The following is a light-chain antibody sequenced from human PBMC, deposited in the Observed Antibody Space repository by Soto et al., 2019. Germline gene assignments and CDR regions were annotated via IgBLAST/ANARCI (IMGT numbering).Light chain of an antibody. Sequence: EIVLTQSPATLSLSPGERATLSCRASQSVSSYLAWYQQKPGQAPRLLIYDASNRATGIPARFSGSGSETDFTLTISSLEPEDFAVYYCQQRSNWPPITFGQGTGLEIK. V-gene: IGKV3-11*01. CDR3: QQRSNWPPIT. CDR2: DAS. CDR1: QSVSSY. J-gene: IGKJ5*01.